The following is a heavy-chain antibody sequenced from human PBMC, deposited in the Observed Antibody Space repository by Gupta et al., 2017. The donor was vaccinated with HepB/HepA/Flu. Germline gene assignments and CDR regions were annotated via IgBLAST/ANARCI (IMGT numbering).Heavy chain of an antibody. CDR2: IYTNGDT. CDR1: GFTVSNNY. Sequence: EVQLVESGGGLVQPGGSLRLSCAASGFTVSNNYMNWVRQAPGKGLEWVSVIYTNGDTYYADSVKGRFTISRDNSKNTLYLQMNSLRAEDTAVYYCARETGANWGQGTRVTVSS. CDR3: ARETGAN. V-gene: IGHV3-66*01. J-gene: IGHJ4*02. D-gene: IGHD7-27*01.